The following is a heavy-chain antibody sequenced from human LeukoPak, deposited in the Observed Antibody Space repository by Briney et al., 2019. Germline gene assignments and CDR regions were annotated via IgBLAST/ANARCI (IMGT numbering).Heavy chain of an antibody. Sequence: GGSLRLSCTASGLTFSSYGMNWVRQAPGKGLEWVSLISSSRDSTYYADSVKGRFTISRDNSKSVVYLEMSSLRGEDTAIYYCAKMRRVFSNNYDSLDAWGRGTLVIVS. J-gene: IGHJ5*01. CDR3: AKMRRVFSNNYDSLDA. V-gene: IGHV3-23*01. D-gene: IGHD4-11*01. CDR2: ISSSRDST. CDR1: GLTFSSYG.